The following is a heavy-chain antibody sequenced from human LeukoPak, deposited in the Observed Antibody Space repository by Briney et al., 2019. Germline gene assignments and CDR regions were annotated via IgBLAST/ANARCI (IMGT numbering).Heavy chain of an antibody. CDR3: ARGYCSSTSCYSVDERNYYYYGMDV. CDR2: INPSGGST. CDR1: GYTFTSYY. Sequence: ASVKVSCKASGYTFTSYYMHWVRQAPGQGLEWMGIINPSGGSTSYAQKFQGRVTITADESTSTAYMELSSLRSEDTAVYYCARGYCSSTSCYSVDERNYYYYGMDVWGQGTTVTVSS. V-gene: IGHV1-46*01. D-gene: IGHD2-2*01. J-gene: IGHJ6*02.